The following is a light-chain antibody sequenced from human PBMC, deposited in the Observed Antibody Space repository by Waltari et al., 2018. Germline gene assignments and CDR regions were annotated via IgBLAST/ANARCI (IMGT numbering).Light chain of an antibody. CDR1: SIDIPHEDY. V-gene: IGLV2-11*01. CDR2: DVN. CDR3: CSYAGYFTWV. J-gene: IGLJ3*02. Sequence: QSDLTQPPSVSGSPGQSVTISCTGSSIDIPHEDYVSRYQQHPGKAPRLIMFDVNRRPSGVPDRFSGSKSGNTASLTISGLQFADDSHYFCCSYAGYFTWVFGGGTKLTVL.